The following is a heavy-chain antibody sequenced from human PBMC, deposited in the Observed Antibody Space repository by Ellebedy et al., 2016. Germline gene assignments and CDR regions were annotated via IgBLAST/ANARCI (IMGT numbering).Heavy chain of an antibody. Sequence: GGSLRLXXAASGFTFSSYAMSWVRQAPGKGLEWVSAISGSGGSTYYADSVKGRFTISRDNSKNTLYLQMNSLRAEDTAVYYCAKYYYDSSGYLFYAFDIWGQGTMVTVSS. D-gene: IGHD3-22*01. CDR3: AKYYYDSSGYLFYAFDI. CDR1: GFTFSSYA. V-gene: IGHV3-23*01. J-gene: IGHJ3*02. CDR2: ISGSGGST.